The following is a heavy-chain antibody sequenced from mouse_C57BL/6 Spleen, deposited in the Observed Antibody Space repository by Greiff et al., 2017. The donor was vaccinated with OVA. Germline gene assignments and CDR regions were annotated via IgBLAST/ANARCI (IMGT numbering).Heavy chain of an antibody. Sequence: VKLQQPGAELVMPGASVKLSCKASGYTFTSYWMHWVKQRPGQGLEWIGEIDPSDSYTNYNQKFKGKSTLTVDKSSSTAYMQLSSLTSEDSAVYYCATYGSSYGWFAYWGQGTLVTVSA. D-gene: IGHD1-1*01. CDR1: GYTFTSYW. V-gene: IGHV1-69*01. CDR3: ATYGSSYGWFAY. CDR2: IDPSDSYT. J-gene: IGHJ3*01.